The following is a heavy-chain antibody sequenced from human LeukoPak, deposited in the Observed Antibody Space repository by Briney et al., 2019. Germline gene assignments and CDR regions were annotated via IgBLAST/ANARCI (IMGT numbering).Heavy chain of an antibody. V-gene: IGHV4-59*08. D-gene: IGHD4-11*01. Sequence: SETLSLTCPISGGSIGSYYWSWIRQPPGRGLEWIGYIYYSGSTNYNPSLKTRVAISLATSKNHLYLNLTSVTAADTAVYYCARHGGDSPHLYDYCSMDVCGQGTTVTVSS. CDR1: GGSIGSYY. CDR3: ARHGGDSPHLYDYCSMDV. CDR2: IYYSGST. J-gene: IGHJ6*02.